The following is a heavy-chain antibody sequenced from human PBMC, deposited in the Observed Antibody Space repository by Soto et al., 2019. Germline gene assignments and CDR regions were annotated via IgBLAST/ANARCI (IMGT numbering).Heavy chain of an antibody. Sequence: QVQLQESGPGLVKPSETLSLTCTVSGGSISSYYWSWIRQPPGKGLEWIGYIYYSGSTNYNPSLKSRVTISVDTSKNQFSLKLSSVTAADTAVYYCAREVGDGDGYYDYWGQGTLVTVSS. CDR1: GGSISSYY. CDR2: IYYSGST. V-gene: IGHV4-59*01. CDR3: AREVGDGDGYYDY. D-gene: IGHD3-16*01. J-gene: IGHJ4*02.